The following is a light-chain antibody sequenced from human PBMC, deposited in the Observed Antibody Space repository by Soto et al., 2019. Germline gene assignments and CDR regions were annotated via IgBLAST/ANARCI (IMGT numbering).Light chain of an antibody. CDR3: QQYGSSPIT. Sequence: EIVMTQSPATLSVSPGERATLSCSSSQSVSSSYLAWYQQKPGQAPRLIIYGASSRATGIPDRFSGSGSGTDCTLTISRLEPEDFAVYYCQQYGSSPITFGQGTRLEIK. CDR2: GAS. J-gene: IGKJ5*01. V-gene: IGKV3-20*01. CDR1: QSVSSSY.